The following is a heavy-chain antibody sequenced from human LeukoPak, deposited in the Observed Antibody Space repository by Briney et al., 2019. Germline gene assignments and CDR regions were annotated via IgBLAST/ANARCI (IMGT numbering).Heavy chain of an antibody. D-gene: IGHD4-17*01. Sequence: SETLSLTCTVSGGSLSSSSYYWGWIRQPPGKELEWIGSIYYSGSTYYNPSLKSRVTISVDTSKNQFSLKLSSVTAADTAVYYCASPPTTVTTLGGYYFDYWGQGTLVTVSS. CDR3: ASPPTTVTTLGGYYFDY. J-gene: IGHJ4*02. CDR2: IYYSGST. V-gene: IGHV4-39*01. CDR1: GGSLSSSSYY.